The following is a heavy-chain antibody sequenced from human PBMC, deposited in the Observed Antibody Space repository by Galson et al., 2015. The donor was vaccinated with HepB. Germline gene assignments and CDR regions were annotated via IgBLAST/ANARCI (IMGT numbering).Heavy chain of an antibody. V-gene: IGHV4-4*07. CDR1: GGSISSYY. J-gene: IGHJ5*02. Sequence: TCTVSGGSISSYYWSWIRQPAGKGLEWIGRIYTSGSTNYNPSLKSRVTMSVDTSKNQFSLKLSSVTAADTAVYYCARVVYSSGEGWFDPWGQGTLVTVSS. CDR2: IYTSGST. D-gene: IGHD6-19*01. CDR3: ARVVYSSGEGWFDP.